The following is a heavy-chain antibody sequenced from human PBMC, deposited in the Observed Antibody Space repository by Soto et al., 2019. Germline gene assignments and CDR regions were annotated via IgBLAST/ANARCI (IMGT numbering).Heavy chain of an antibody. V-gene: IGHV5-51*01. J-gene: IGHJ6*02. CDR2: IYPGDSDT. Sequence: GESLKISCKGSGYSFTSYWIGWVRQMPRKGLEWMGIIYPGDSDTRYSPSFQGQVTISADKSISTAYLQWSSLKASDTAMYYCARLGSSGLVGTSNYYYGMDVWGQGTTVTVSS. CDR1: GYSFTSYW. D-gene: IGHD6-19*01. CDR3: ARLGSSGLVGTSNYYYGMDV.